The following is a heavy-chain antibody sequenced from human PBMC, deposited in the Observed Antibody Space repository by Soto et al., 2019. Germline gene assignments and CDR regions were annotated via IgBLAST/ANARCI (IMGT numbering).Heavy chain of an antibody. D-gene: IGHD6-13*01. Sequence: SETLSLTCAVNGGSFTGYYGAWIRQSTEKGLEWIGEISHSGTTKYNPSLKSRVTISVYTSKNQFSLKLSSVTAADTGMYYCARNGGNTWYYFDSWGQGTVVT. CDR3: ARNGGNTWYYFDS. CDR2: ISHSGTT. V-gene: IGHV4-34*01. J-gene: IGHJ4*02. CDR1: GGSFTGYY.